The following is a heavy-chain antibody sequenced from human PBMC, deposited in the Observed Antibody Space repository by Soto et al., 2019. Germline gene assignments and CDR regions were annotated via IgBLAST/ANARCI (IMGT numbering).Heavy chain of an antibody. CDR1: GLTLDSDA. D-gene: IGHD3-10*01. V-gene: IGHV3-23*01. Sequence: GRYLEICCAAHGLTLDSDAMTCVVQAPGKGLEWVSAISGSGGSTYYADSVKGRFTISRDNSKNTLYLQMNSLRAEDTAVYYCAITYYCGQGTLVT. J-gene: IGHJ4*02. CDR2: ISGSGGST. CDR3: AITYY.